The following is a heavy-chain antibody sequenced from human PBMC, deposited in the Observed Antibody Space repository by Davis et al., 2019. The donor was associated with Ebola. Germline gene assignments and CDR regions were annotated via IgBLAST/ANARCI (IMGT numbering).Heavy chain of an antibody. V-gene: IGHV3-23*01. D-gene: IGHD4/OR15-4a*01. CDR3: AKGLVGRNPRGLTYYYYYMDV. Sequence: GESLKISCAASGFTFSSYAMSWVRQAPGKGLEWVSAISGSGGSTYYADSVKGRFTISRDNSKNTLYLQMNSLRAEDTAVYYCAKGLVGRNPRGLTYYYYYMDVWGKGTTVTVSS. CDR1: GFTFSSYA. J-gene: IGHJ6*03. CDR2: ISGSGGST.